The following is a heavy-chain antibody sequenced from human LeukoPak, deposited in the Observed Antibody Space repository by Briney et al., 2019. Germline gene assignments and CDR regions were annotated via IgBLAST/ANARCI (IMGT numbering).Heavy chain of an antibody. CDR2: IYYSGST. CDR3: ARVDGVMIGGNWIDP. J-gene: IGHJ5*02. D-gene: IGHD3-16*01. V-gene: IGHV4-59*01. CDR1: GGSISSYY. Sequence: SETLSLTCTVSGGSISSYYWSWIRQPPGKGLEWIGYIYYSGSTNYNPSLKSRVTISVDTSKNQFSLKLSSVTAADTAVYYCARVDGVMIGGNWIDPWGQGTLVTVSS.